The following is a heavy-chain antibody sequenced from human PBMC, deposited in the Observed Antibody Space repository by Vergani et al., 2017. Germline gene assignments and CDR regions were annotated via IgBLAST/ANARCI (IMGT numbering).Heavy chain of an antibody. CDR2: MNGDGDTI. J-gene: IGHJ5*02. V-gene: IGHV3-74*01. CDR3: ARARNIRFGVVWENSFDP. Sequence: EVELVESGGGLVQPGGSLRLSCAASGVTFNENRMHWARQVPGKGLVWVSGMNGDGDTISYADSVKGRFTISRDNAKNTLFLQMNSLRAEDTAVYYCARARNIRFGVVWENSFDPWGQGTRVTVSS. D-gene: IGHD3-3*01. CDR1: GVTFNENR.